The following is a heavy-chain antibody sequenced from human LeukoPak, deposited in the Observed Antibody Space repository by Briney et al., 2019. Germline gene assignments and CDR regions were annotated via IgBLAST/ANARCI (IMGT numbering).Heavy chain of an antibody. J-gene: IGHJ3*02. Sequence: SETLSLTCTVSGGSISSYYWSWILQPPGKGLEWIGYIYYSGSTNYNPSLKSRVTISVDTSKNQFSLKLSSVTAADTAVYYCASDYYGSGDDAFDIWGQGTMVTVSS. CDR1: GGSISSYY. CDR3: ASDYYGSGDDAFDI. D-gene: IGHD3-10*01. CDR2: IYYSGST. V-gene: IGHV4-59*01.